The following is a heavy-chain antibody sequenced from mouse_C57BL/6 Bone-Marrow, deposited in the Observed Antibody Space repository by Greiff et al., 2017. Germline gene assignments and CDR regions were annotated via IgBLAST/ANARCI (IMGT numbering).Heavy chain of an antibody. CDR3: ARGGYYFDY. CDR1: GFTFSDYG. Sequence: EVKLVESGGGLVKPGGSLQLSCAASGFTFSDYGMHWVRQAPEKGLEWVAYISSGSSTIYYADTVQGRFTISRDNAKNTLFLQMTRLRSEDTAMYYCARGGYYFDYWGQGTTLTVSS. CDR2: ISSGSSTI. D-gene: IGHD3-1*01. J-gene: IGHJ2*01. V-gene: IGHV5-17*01.